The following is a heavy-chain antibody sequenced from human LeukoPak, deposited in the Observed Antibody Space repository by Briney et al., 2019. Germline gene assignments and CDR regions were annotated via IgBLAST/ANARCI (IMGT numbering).Heavy chain of an antibody. V-gene: IGHV3-23*01. CDR1: GFTFSSSA. CDR3: ARDKGIAVAVNGFDP. CDR2: ISASGGST. J-gene: IGHJ5*02. Sequence: GGSLRLSCAASGFTFSSSAMSWVRQVPGKGLEWVSGISASGGSTSYADSVRGRFTISRDNSKNTLYLQMNSLRAEDTAVYYCARDKGIAVAVNGFDPWGQGTLVTVSS. D-gene: IGHD6-19*01.